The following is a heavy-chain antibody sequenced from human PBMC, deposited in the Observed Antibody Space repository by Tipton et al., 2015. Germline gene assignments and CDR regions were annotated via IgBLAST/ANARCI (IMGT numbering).Heavy chain of an antibody. CDR3: ARARGRHGGLLDS. Sequence: TLSLTCSVSGGSISSSSYYWDWIRQPPGKGLEWIGNIYYSGSTYYNPSLNSRVTISIDTSRNQFSLKLTSVTAADTAMYYCARARGRHGGLLDSWGQGTLVIVSS. CDR2: IYYSGST. CDR1: GGSISSSSYY. J-gene: IGHJ4*02. D-gene: IGHD4-23*01. V-gene: IGHV4-39*07.